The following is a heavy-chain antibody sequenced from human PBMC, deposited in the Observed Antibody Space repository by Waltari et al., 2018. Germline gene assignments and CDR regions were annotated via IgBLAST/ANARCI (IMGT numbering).Heavy chain of an antibody. D-gene: IGHD3-10*01. V-gene: IGHV3-74*01. CDR2: IKTDGSSK. J-gene: IGHJ4*02. Sequence: EVQLLESGGGLVKPGGSLRLSCAASEFTFRDSWMHWVRQAPGKGLVWISLIKTDGSSKIYADSGKGRFTISRDNANNTLYLQMNSLREEDTAIYYCASNGSGSYYNLWGQGTLVTVSS. CDR1: EFTFRDSW. CDR3: ASNGSGSYYNL.